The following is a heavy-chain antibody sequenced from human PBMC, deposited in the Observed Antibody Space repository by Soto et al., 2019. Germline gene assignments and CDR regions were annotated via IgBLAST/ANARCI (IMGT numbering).Heavy chain of an antibody. J-gene: IGHJ5*02. CDR1: GYSFTSYW. D-gene: IGHD3-22*01. Sequence: GESLKISCKGSGYSFTSYWIGWVRQMPGKGLEWMGIIYPGDSDTRYSPSFQGQVTISADKSISTAYLQWSSLKASDTAMYYCARLYDSSGCYSARLRAWFDPWGQGTLVTVSS. CDR2: IYPGDSDT. CDR3: ARLYDSSGCYSARLRAWFDP. V-gene: IGHV5-51*01.